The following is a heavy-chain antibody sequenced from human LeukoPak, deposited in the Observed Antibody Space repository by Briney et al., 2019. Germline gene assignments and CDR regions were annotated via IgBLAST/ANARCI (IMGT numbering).Heavy chain of an antibody. V-gene: IGHV4-61*02. CDR3: ARVRATPSPAYFDY. CDR2: IYTSGST. CDR1: GGSISSGSYY. Sequence: SETLSLTCTVSGGSISSGSYYWSWIRQPAGKGLVWIGRIYTSGSTNYNPSLKSRVTISVDTSKNQFSLKLSSVTAADTAVYYCARVRATPSPAYFDYWGQGTLVTVSS. D-gene: IGHD5-12*01. J-gene: IGHJ4*02.